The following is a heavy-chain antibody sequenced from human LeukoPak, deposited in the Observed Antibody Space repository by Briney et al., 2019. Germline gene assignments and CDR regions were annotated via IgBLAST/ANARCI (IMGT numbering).Heavy chain of an antibody. CDR1: GGTFSSYA. J-gene: IGHJ5*02. CDR2: IIPIFGTA. V-gene: IGHV1-69*05. Sequence: ASVKVSCKASGGTFSSYAISWVRQAPGQGLEWMGGIIPIFGTANYAQKFQGRVTMTRDTSISTAYMELSRLRSDDTAVYYCAREEQWLARTVIGYWFDPWGQGTLVPVSS. CDR3: AREEQWLARTVIGYWFDP. D-gene: IGHD6-19*01.